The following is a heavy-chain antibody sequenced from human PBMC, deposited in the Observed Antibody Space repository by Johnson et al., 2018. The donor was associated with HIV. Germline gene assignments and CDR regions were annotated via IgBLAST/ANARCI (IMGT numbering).Heavy chain of an antibody. D-gene: IGHD6-6*01. Sequence: VQLVESGGGVVQPGRSLRLSCAASGFNLDDYGMSWVRQAPGKGLEWVSGVNWNADTTSYPGSVKGRFTISRENAKNSLYLQMNSLRAGDTAVYYCAREVGSWYSSSSGAFDIWGQGTMVTVSS. J-gene: IGHJ3*02. CDR3: AREVGSWYSSSSGAFDI. V-gene: IGHV3-20*04. CDR1: GFNLDDYG. CDR2: VNWNADTT.